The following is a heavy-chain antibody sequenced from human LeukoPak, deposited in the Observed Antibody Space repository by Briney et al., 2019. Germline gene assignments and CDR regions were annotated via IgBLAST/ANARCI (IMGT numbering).Heavy chain of an antibody. CDR3: ARGRQPSTLKNYFYYYMDV. J-gene: IGHJ6*03. D-gene: IGHD6-13*01. V-gene: IGHV4-34*01. CDR2: INHSGST. Sequence: SETLSLTCAVYGGSFSGYYWSWIRQPPGKGLEWIGEINHSGSTNYNPSLKSRVTISIDTSKSQFSLKLSSVAAADTAVYYCARGRQPSTLKNYFYYYMDVWGKEATVTVSS. CDR1: GGSFSGYY.